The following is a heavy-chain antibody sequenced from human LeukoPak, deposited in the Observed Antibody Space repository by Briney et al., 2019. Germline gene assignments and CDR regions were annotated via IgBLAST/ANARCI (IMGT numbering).Heavy chain of an antibody. CDR2: IYYSRSP. J-gene: IGHJ5*02. D-gene: IGHD6-19*01. CDR1: GVTISSYY. Sequence: SETLSLTCTVSGVTISSYYWSWIRQPPGKGLEWIGYIYYSRSPYYNPSNKRRITISVDTSKNQFSLKLSSVTAADTAVYYCARGMSSGWYGRRAYNWFDPWGQGTLVTVSS. V-gene: IGHV4-59*01. CDR3: ARGMSSGWYGRRAYNWFDP.